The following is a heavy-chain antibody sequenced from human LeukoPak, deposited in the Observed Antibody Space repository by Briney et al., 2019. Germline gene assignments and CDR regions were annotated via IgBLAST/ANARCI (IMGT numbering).Heavy chain of an antibody. CDR3: VRGRSAGGAFDI. Sequence: GGSLRLSCAASGFTFKNYGMSWVRQAPGKGLEWVSDISGTGANTYYADSVKGRFTISKDNAKNSVHLQMYSLRDEDTAVYYCVRGRSAGGAFDIWGQGTRVTVSS. V-gene: IGHV3-23*01. J-gene: IGHJ3*02. CDR1: GFTFKNYG. D-gene: IGHD3-3*01. CDR2: ISGTGANT.